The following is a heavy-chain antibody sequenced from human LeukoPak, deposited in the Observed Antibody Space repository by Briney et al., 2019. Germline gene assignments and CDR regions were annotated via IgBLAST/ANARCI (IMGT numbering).Heavy chain of an antibody. D-gene: IGHD6-13*01. CDR2: IKQDGSEK. Sequence: GGSLRLSCAASGFTFSSYEIHWVRQAPGKGLEWVANIKQDGSEKYYVDSVKGRFTISRDNAKNSLYLQMNSLRAEDTAVYYCARDSSPSSSWYGGYFQHWGQGTLVTVSS. CDR3: ARDSSPSSSWYGGYFQH. CDR1: GFTFSSYE. J-gene: IGHJ1*01. V-gene: IGHV3-7*01.